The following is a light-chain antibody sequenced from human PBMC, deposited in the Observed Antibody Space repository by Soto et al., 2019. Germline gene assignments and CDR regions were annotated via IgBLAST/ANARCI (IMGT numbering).Light chain of an antibody. J-gene: IGLJ1*01. V-gene: IGLV2-14*01. CDR1: SSDVGGYNY. CDR2: DVS. Sequence: QSVLTQPASVSGSPGQSITISCTGNSSDVGGYNYVSWYQQHPGKAPKLMIYDVSNRPSGVSNRFSGSKSGNTASLTISGLQAEDEADYYCSSYTSSSTQFFGTGTKVTVL. CDR3: SSYTSSSTQF.